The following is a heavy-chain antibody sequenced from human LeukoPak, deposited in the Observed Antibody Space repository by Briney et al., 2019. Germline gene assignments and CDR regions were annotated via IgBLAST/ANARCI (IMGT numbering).Heavy chain of an antibody. CDR2: IIPIFGTA. Sequence: ASVKVSCKASGGTFSSYAISWVRQAPGQGLEWMGGIIPIFGTANYAQKFQGRVTITRDTSASTAYMELSSLRSEDTAVYYCARDIVVVVAAGNWFDPWGQGTLVTVSS. V-gene: IGHV1-69*05. J-gene: IGHJ5*02. CDR3: ARDIVVVVAAGNWFDP. D-gene: IGHD2-15*01. CDR1: GGTFSSYA.